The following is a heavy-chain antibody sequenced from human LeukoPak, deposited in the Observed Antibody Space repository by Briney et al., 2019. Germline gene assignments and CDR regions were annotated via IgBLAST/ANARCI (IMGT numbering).Heavy chain of an antibody. J-gene: IGHJ6*02. CDR3: AKVGSYQLPQGYYGMDV. CDR1: GFTFSSYA. V-gene: IGHV3-23*01. Sequence: GGSLRLSCAASGFTFSSYAMSWVRQAPGKGLEWVSAISGSGGSTYYADSVKGRFTISRDNSKNTLYLQVNSLRAEDTAVYYCAKVGSYQLPQGYYGMDVWGQGTTVTVSS. CDR2: ISGSGGST. D-gene: IGHD2-2*01.